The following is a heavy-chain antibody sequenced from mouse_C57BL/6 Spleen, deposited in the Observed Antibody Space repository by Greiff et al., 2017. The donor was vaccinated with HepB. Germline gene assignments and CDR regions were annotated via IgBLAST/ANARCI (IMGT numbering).Heavy chain of an antibody. CDR3: ARGGSMVTFAY. Sequence: VQLQQSGPELVKPGASVKISCKASGFTFTGYYMNWVKQSPEKSLEWIGEINPSPGGTTYNQKFKDKATLTVDKSSSTAYLQHKSLTSEDSAVYYCARGGSMVTFAYWGQGTLVTVSA. CDR2: INPSPGGT. V-gene: IGHV1-42*01. D-gene: IGHD2-1*01. J-gene: IGHJ3*01. CDR1: GFTFTGYY.